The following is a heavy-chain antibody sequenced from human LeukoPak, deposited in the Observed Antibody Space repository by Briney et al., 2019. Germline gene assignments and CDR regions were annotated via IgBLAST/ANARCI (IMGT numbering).Heavy chain of an antibody. CDR2: IFPSGGEI. CDR3: AKVHTIFGVVGYFDY. Sequence: GGSLRLSCAASGFTFSTFAMIWVRQPPGKGLEGVSSIFPSGGEIHYADSVRGRFTISRDNSKSTLSLQMNSLRAEDTAVYYCAKVHTIFGVVGYFDYWGQGTLVTVSS. CDR1: GFTFSTFA. V-gene: IGHV3-23*01. D-gene: IGHD3-3*01. J-gene: IGHJ4*02.